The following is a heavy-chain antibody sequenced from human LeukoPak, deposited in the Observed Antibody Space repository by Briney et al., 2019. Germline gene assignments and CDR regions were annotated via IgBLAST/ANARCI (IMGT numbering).Heavy chain of an antibody. J-gene: IGHJ6*04. Sequence: SETLSLTCAVYGGSFSGYYWSWIRQPPGKGLEWIEEINHSGSTNYNPSLKSRVTISVDTSKNQFSLKLGSVTAADTAVYYCARARVLRFLEWYSLHPLMDVWGKGTTVTVSS. D-gene: IGHD3-3*01. V-gene: IGHV4-34*01. CDR3: ARARVLRFLEWYSLHPLMDV. CDR1: GGSFSGYY. CDR2: INHSGST.